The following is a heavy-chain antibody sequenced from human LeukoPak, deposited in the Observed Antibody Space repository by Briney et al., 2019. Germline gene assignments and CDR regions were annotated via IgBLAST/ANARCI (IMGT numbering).Heavy chain of an antibody. D-gene: IGHD4-23*01. CDR3: AKDPGGGGNYAEYFQY. Sequence: GGSLRLSCAASGFAFSSFAMGWVRQAPGKGPEWVAFTSYDGSYKYYADSVRGRFTISRDSSTNTLYLQMNSLRAEDTAVYYCAKDPGGGGNYAEYFQYWGQGTLVTVSS. V-gene: IGHV3-30*18. CDR1: GFAFSSFA. J-gene: IGHJ1*01. CDR2: TSYDGSYK.